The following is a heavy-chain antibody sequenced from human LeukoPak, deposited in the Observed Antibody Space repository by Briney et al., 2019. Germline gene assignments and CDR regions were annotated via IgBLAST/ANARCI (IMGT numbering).Heavy chain of an antibody. D-gene: IGHD4-17*01. CDR2: IGGIGAST. CDR1: GFTFSSHA. CDR3: AKAAYGDYVNWFDP. V-gene: IGHV3-23*01. J-gene: IGHJ5*02. Sequence: GGSLRLSCAASGFTFSSHAMNWVRQTPGKGLEWVSSIGGIGASTYYADSVKGRFTISRDNSKNTLYLQMDSLRAEDTALYYCAKAAYGDYVNWFDPWGQGILVIVSS.